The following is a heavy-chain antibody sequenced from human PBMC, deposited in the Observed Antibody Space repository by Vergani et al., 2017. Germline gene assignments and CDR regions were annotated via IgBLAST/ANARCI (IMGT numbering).Heavy chain of an antibody. CDR2: IIPIFGTA. CDR3: ARVPDLLPAASILHYGMDV. Sequence: QVQLVQSGAEVKKPGSSVKVSCKASGGTFSSYAISWVRQAPGQGLEWMGGIIPIFGTANYAQKFQGRVTITADESTSTAYMELSSLRSEDTAVYYCARVPDLLPAASILHYGMDVWGQGTTVTVSS. J-gene: IGHJ6*02. D-gene: IGHD2-2*01. CDR1: GGTFSSYA. V-gene: IGHV1-69*01.